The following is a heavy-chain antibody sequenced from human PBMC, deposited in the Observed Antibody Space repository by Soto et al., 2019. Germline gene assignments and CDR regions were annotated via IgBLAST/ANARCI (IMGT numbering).Heavy chain of an antibody. CDR3: ARDRGGYCSGGSCSEAWFDP. Sequence: QVQFVQSAAEEKKPGASVKVSCKASGYTFSSYPMHWVRQAPGQSLEWMGWINTGNGYTKYSQNFQARVTITRDTSASTVYLQLSSLRSADTAVYYCARDRGGYCSGGSCSEAWFDPWGQGTLVTVSS. V-gene: IGHV1-3*05. CDR1: GYTFSSYP. D-gene: IGHD2-15*01. J-gene: IGHJ5*02. CDR2: INTGNGYT.